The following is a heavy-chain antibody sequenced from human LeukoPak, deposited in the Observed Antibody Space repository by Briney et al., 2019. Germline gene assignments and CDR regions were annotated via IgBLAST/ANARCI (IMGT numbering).Heavy chain of an antibody. Sequence: PSETLSLTCTVSGGSISSSSYYWGWIRQPPGKGLEWIGSIYYSGSTYYNPSLKSRVTISVDTSKNQFSLKLSSVTAADTAVYYCAGGSYRTRSSDYWGQGTLVTVSS. V-gene: IGHV4-39*07. CDR2: IYYSGST. J-gene: IGHJ4*02. CDR1: GGSISSSSYY. CDR3: AGGSYRTRSSDY. D-gene: IGHD1-26*01.